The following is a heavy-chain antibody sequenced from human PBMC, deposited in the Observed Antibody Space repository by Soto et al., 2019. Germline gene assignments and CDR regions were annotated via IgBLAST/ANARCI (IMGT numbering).Heavy chain of an antibody. Sequence: QVQLVQSGAEVRKQGSSVKVSCKASGGTFSRHAISWVRQAPGQGRDWMGGIIPIFGTANHAQKFEGRVKSIGDESTSTAYMEVSSVRSEDTTIYYCEREWRYDSRYNNYAHCVQGTLVIV. J-gene: IGHJ4*02. CDR3: EREWRYDSRYNNYAH. CDR2: IIPIFGTA. V-gene: IGHV1-69*01. D-gene: IGHD3-16*01. CDR1: GGTFSRHA.